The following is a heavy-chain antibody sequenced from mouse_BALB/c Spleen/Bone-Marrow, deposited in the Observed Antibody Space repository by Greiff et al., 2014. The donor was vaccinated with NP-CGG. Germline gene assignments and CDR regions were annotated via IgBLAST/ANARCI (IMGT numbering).Heavy chain of an antibody. Sequence: EVMLVESGGGLVQPGGSLKLSCAASRFTFSSYGMSWVRQTPDKRLELVATINSNGGSTYYPDSVKGRFTISRDNAKNTLYLQMGSLESEDTAMYYCARDRYYGYAMDYWGQGTSVTVSS. D-gene: IGHD1-1*01. J-gene: IGHJ4*01. CDR3: ARDRYYGYAMDY. V-gene: IGHV5-6-3*01. CDR2: INSNGGST. CDR1: RFTFSSYG.